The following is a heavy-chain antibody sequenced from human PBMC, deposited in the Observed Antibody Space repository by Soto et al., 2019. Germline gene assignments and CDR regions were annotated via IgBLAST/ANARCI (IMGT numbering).Heavy chain of an antibody. CDR3: ARIRGYWYGLDV. V-gene: IGHV3-23*01. CDR1: GFTLSTYG. J-gene: IGHJ6*02. CDR2: ITGTGGNT. Sequence: LRLSCAGSGFTLSTYGMTWVRQAPGKGLEWVSAITGTGGNTYYVDSVKGRFTSSRDNSKNMLYLQMNSVRVEATAVYYCARIRGYWYGLDVWGQGTTVTVSS.